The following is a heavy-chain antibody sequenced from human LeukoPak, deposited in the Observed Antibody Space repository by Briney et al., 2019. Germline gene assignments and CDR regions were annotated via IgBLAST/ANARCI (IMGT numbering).Heavy chain of an antibody. CDR2: SSSGGANT. Sequence: GGSLRLSCAASGFTISDYGLVWVRQAPGKGLGWVSGSSSGGANTFYADAVKGRFTISRDNSKNTLYLQMNSLRADDTAVYYCGRDPNGDYLGAFEFWGQGTTVIVSS. CDR1: GFTISDYG. V-gene: IGHV3-23*01. D-gene: IGHD4-17*01. CDR3: GRDPNGDYLGAFEF. J-gene: IGHJ3*01.